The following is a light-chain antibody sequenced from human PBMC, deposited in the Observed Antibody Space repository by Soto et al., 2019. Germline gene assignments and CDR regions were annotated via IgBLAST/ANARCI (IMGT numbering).Light chain of an antibody. Sequence: ENVLTQSPATLAAFPGDRVPLSCRASQYINTRLAWYQHRPGQAPRLLIYQTSIRAAGIPARFSASGSGTDFTLTISDVQPEDFALYYCHQRQSWPRTFGQGTK. CDR3: HQRQSWPRT. J-gene: IGKJ1*01. CDR2: QTS. V-gene: IGKV3-11*01. CDR1: QYINTR.